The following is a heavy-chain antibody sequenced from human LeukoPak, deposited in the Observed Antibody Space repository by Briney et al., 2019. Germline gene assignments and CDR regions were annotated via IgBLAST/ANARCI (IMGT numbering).Heavy chain of an antibody. D-gene: IGHD3-10*01. Sequence: APVRVSSKASLYTFNSYGISWVRQAPGQGLEWRGGISPYRGVTEYAQKIPGRVSMTTDTSTSTAYMELRSLRSDDTAVYCCARQVLMVGGRCGMDVWGQGTTVTVSS. CDR3: ARQVLMVGGRCGMDV. J-gene: IGHJ6*02. V-gene: IGHV1-18*01. CDR2: ISPYRGVT. CDR1: LYTFNSYG.